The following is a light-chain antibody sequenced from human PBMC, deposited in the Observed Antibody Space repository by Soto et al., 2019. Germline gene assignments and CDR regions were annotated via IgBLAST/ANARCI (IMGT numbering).Light chain of an antibody. CDR3: QQYNTYS. Sequence: DIQMTQSPSTLSASVGDRVTITCRASQSISIWLAWYQQKPGRAPKLLIYDASSLESGVPSRFSGSGSGTEFTLTISNLQPDDFATYYCQQYNTYSFGQGTKVDIK. V-gene: IGKV1-5*01. J-gene: IGKJ2*01. CDR2: DAS. CDR1: QSISIW.